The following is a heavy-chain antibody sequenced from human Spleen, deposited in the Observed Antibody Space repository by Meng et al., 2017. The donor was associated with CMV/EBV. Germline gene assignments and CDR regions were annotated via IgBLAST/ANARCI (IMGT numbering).Heavy chain of an antibody. CDR1: GYTFTDYY. D-gene: IGHD3-22*01. J-gene: IGHJ5*02. Sequence: ASVKVSCKASGYTFTDYYVHWVRQAPGQGLEWMGIINPSGGSTSYAQKFQGRVTMTRDTSTSTVYMELSSLRSEDTAVYYCARDWPHYYDSSGYYDWFDPWGQGTLVTVSS. V-gene: IGHV1-46*01. CDR2: INPSGGST. CDR3: ARDWPHYYDSSGYYDWFDP.